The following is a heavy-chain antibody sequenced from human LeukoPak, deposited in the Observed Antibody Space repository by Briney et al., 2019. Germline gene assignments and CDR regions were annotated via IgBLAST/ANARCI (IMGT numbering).Heavy chain of an antibody. CDR3: ARVQILYSSGWYYYYYGMDV. D-gene: IGHD6-19*01. V-gene: IGHV1-8*01. CDR1: GSPFTSNN. Sequence: GASVTVSCTASGSPFTSNNITWVRQAPGKGLEWMGGMNRNRGNTCYAQKFQGRVTMTRNTSISTAYMELSSLRSEDTAVYYCARVQILYSSGWYYYYYGMDVWGQGTTVTVSS. CDR2: MNRNRGNT. J-gene: IGHJ6*02.